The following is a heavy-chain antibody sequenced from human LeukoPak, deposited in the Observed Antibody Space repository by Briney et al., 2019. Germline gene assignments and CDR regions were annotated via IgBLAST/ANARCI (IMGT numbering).Heavy chain of an antibody. J-gene: IGHJ4*02. CDR3: ARVAKERVGGVYYFDY. Sequence: GGSLRLFCAASGFIFSDYDMHWVRRATGKGLEGVSAFGTAGDTFYTGSVKGRFTISRENAKNSLYLQMNSLRAGDTAVYYCARVAKERVGGVYYFDYWGQGTLVTVSS. V-gene: IGHV3-13*01. CDR2: FGTAGDT. D-gene: IGHD1-1*01. CDR1: GFIFSDYD.